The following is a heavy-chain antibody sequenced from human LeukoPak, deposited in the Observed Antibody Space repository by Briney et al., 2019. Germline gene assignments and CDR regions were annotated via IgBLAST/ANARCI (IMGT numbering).Heavy chain of an antibody. CDR2: ISYDGSNK. CDR1: GFTFSSYG. V-gene: IGHV3-30*18. CDR3: AKDGSSYYGMDV. J-gene: IGHJ6*04. Sequence: GGSLRLSCAASGFTFSSYGMHWVRQAPGKGLEWVAVISYDGSNKYYADSVKGRFTISRDNSKNTLYLQMNSLRAEDTAVYYCAKDGSSYYGMDVWGKGTTVTVSS.